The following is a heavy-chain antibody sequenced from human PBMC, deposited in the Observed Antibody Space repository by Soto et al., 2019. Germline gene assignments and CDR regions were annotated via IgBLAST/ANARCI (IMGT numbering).Heavy chain of an antibody. CDR1: GGTFSSYT. Sequence: SVKVSCKASGGTFSSYTISWVRQAPGQGLEWMGRIIPILGIANYAQKFQGRVTITADKSTSTAYMELSSLRSEDTAVYYCASTTMVRGVIIRQTFDYWGQGTLVTVSS. CDR2: IIPILGIA. D-gene: IGHD3-10*01. V-gene: IGHV1-69*02. J-gene: IGHJ4*02. CDR3: ASTTMVRGVIIRQTFDY.